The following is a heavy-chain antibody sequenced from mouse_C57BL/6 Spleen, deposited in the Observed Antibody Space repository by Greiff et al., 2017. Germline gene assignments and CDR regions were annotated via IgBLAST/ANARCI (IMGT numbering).Heavy chain of an antibody. CDR3: ARDDYEGYFDV. V-gene: IGHV7-1*01. Sequence: EVHLVESGGGLVQSGRSLRLSCATSGFTFSDFYMEWVRQAPGKGLEWIAASRNKANDYTTEYSASVKGRFIVSRDTSQSILYLQMNALRAEDTAIYYCARDDYEGYFDVWGTGTTVTVSS. D-gene: IGHD1-1*01. J-gene: IGHJ1*03. CDR2: SRNKANDYTT. CDR1: GFTFSDFY.